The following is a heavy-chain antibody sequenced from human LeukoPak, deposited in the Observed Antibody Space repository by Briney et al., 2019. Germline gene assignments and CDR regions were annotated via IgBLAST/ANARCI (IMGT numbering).Heavy chain of an antibody. J-gene: IGHJ4*02. D-gene: IGHD3-22*01. CDR2: ISYDGSNK. CDR1: GFTFSSYA. Sequence: GGSLRLSCAATGFTFSSYAMHWVRQAPGKGLEWVAVISYDGSNKYYADSVKGRFTISRDNSKNTLYLQMNSLRAEDTAVYYCAKSYYYDKLAYYWGQGTLVTVSS. V-gene: IGHV3-30*18. CDR3: AKSYYYDKLAYY.